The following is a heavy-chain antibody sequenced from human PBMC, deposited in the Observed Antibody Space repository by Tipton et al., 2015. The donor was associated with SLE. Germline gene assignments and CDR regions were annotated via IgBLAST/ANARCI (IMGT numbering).Heavy chain of an antibody. Sequence: TLSLTCTVSGGSISGYYWSWIRQPPGKGLEWIAYIHSSGSTNYNPSLKSRVTTSADTSKNQFSLKLSSVTAADTAVYYCARDRGRDYSMDVWGRGTTVIVSS. V-gene: IGHV4-59*01. CDR1: GGSISGYY. J-gene: IGHJ6*02. D-gene: IGHD6-25*01. CDR3: ARDRGRDYSMDV. CDR2: IHSSGST.